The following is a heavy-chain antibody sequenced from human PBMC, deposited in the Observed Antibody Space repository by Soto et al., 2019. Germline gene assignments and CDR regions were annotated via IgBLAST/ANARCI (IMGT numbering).Heavy chain of an antibody. CDR3: ARDSRSSGYYSNFDY. CDR1: GFTFSTYA. CDR2: ISNGDST. Sequence: GGSLRLSCVTSGFTFSTYAMSWVRQAPGKGLEWVSTISNGDSTYYADSVKGRFTISRDNSKNTLYLQMNSLRAEDTAVYYCARDSRSSGYYSNFDYWGQGTLVTVSS. V-gene: IGHV3-23*01. J-gene: IGHJ4*02. D-gene: IGHD3-22*01.